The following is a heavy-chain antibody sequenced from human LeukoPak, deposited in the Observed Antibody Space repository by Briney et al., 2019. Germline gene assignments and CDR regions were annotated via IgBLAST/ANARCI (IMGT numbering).Heavy chain of an antibody. D-gene: IGHD6-19*01. CDR1: GGTFSSYT. V-gene: IGHV1-69*04. J-gene: IGHJ4*02. CDR3: ARDHDSSGWSYFDY. Sequence: GASVKVSCKASGGTFSSYTFTWVRQAPGKGLEWMGRIIPILGIANYAQNFQGTVTITADKSTSTAYMELSSLRSEDTAVYYCARDHDSSGWSYFDYWGQGTLVTVSS. CDR2: IIPILGIA.